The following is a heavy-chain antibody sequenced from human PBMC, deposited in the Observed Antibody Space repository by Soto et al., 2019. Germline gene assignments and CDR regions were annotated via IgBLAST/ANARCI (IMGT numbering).Heavy chain of an antibody. Sequence: PGGSLRLSCAASGFTFSDHYMDWVRQAPGKGLEWVGRTGNKANSYTTEYAASVKGRCIISRDDSKNSLYLQMNSLKTEDTAVYYCTRSFYCSSTSCKTKHFDSWGVGPLVTVPS. V-gene: IGHV3-72*01. D-gene: IGHD2-2*01. CDR1: GFTFSDHY. CDR2: TGNKANSYTT. CDR3: TRSFYCSSTSCKTKHFDS. J-gene: IGHJ4*02.